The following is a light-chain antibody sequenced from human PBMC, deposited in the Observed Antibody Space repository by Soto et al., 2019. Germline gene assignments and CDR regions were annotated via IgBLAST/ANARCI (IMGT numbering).Light chain of an antibody. CDR3: QQYGSTPLT. V-gene: IGKV3-20*01. J-gene: IGKJ4*01. CDR2: GAS. CDR1: QSVSSN. Sequence: EIVLTQSPGTLSLSPGERATLSCRASQSVSSNLFWYQQKPGQAPTLLIYGASSRATGIPDRFSGSGSGTDFTLTISRLEPEDFAVYYCQQYGSTPLTFGGGTKVEIK.